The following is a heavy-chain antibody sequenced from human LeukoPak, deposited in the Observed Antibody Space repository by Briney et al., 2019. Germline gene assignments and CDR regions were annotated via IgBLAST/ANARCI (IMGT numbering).Heavy chain of an antibody. Sequence: PSETLSLTCTVSGGSISTSSYSWGWIRQPPGKGLEWIGSIYYSGSTYYNPSLKSRVTISVDTSKNQFSLKPSSVTAAETAMYYCARQNYGDYAHLDYWGQGTLVTVSS. J-gene: IGHJ4*02. V-gene: IGHV4-39*01. CDR3: ARQNYGDYAHLDY. CDR2: IYYSGST. CDR1: GGSISTSSYS. D-gene: IGHD4-17*01.